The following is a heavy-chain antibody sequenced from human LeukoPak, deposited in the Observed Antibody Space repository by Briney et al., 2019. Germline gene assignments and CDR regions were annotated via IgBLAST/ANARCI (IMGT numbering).Heavy chain of an antibody. CDR3: TTDPEPDSNYYGSGSYYGPY. V-gene: IGHV3-15*01. J-gene: IGHJ4*02. CDR2: IKSKTDGGTT. CDR1: GFTFSNAW. Sequence: GGSLRLSCAASGFTFSNAWMSWVRQAPGKGLEWVGRIKSKTDGGTTDYAAPVKGRFTISRDDSKNTLYLQMNSLKTEDTAVYYCTTDPEPDSNYYGSGSYYGPYWGQGTLVTVSS. D-gene: IGHD3-10*01.